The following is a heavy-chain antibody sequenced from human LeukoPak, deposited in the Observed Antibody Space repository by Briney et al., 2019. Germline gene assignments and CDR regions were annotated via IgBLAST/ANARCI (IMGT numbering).Heavy chain of an antibody. Sequence: GGTLRLSCAASGFTFSNYGINWVRQVPGKGLEWVSQITGSGGSTYYADSVKGRFTISRDNSKNTLYLQMNSLRAEDAAVYYCARERGYSYGWAAFDIWGQGTMVTVSS. CDR1: GFTFSNYG. CDR2: ITGSGGST. J-gene: IGHJ3*02. D-gene: IGHD5-18*01. V-gene: IGHV3-23*01. CDR3: ARERGYSYGWAAFDI.